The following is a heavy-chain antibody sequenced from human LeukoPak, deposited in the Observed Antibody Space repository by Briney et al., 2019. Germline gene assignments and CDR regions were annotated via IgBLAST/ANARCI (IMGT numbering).Heavy chain of an antibody. V-gene: IGHV1-69*06. CDR2: IIPIFGTT. Sequence: GASVKVSCKASGGTFNSYAISWVRQAPGQGLEWMGGIIPIFGTTNYARKFRGRVTLTADKSTRTAYMELSSLRSEDTAVYYCARAYTGHYIGGFDYWGQGTLVTVSS. CDR1: GGTFNSYA. J-gene: IGHJ4*02. CDR3: ARAYTGHYIGGFDY. D-gene: IGHD3-16*01.